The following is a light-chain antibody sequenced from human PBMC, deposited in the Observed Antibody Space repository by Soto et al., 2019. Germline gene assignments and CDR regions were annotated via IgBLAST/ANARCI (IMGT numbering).Light chain of an antibody. Sequence: EIVLTQSPGTLSLSPGERATLSCRASQSVSSSYLAWYQQKPGQAPRLLIYGASSRATGNPDRFSGSGSGTDCPRTIRRVEPENFAVYYCQQYGSSPPVTFGQGTRLEIK. CDR1: QSVSSSY. CDR3: QQYGSSPPVT. CDR2: GAS. V-gene: IGKV3-20*01. J-gene: IGKJ5*01.